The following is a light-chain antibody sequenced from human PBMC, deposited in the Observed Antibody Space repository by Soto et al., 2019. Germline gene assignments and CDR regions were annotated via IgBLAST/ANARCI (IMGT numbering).Light chain of an antibody. CDR2: DAS. CDR3: QHYGSLPSFT. Sequence: DTQMTQSPSSLSASVGGTVTITCQASQDIRNYLNWYQQKPGKAPKLLISDASNLETGVPSRFSGSGSGTDFTFTISGLQPEDVATYYCQHYGSLPSFTFGQGTRLEIK. J-gene: IGKJ2*01. CDR1: QDIRNY. V-gene: IGKV1-33*01.